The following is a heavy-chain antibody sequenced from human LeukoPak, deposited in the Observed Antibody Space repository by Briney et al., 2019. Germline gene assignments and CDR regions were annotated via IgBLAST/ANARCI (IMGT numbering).Heavy chain of an antibody. J-gene: IGHJ4*02. V-gene: IGHV3-30*02. D-gene: IGHD1-7*01. CDR3: AKGGNYDYFDY. CDR1: GFTFSSYG. Sequence: GGSLRLSCEASGFTFSSYGMHWVRQAPGKGLEWVAFIRFDGSTKYYADSVKGRFTISRDNSKNTLYLRMSSLRAEDTAVYYCAKGGNYDYFDYWGQGTLVTVSS. CDR2: IRFDGSTK.